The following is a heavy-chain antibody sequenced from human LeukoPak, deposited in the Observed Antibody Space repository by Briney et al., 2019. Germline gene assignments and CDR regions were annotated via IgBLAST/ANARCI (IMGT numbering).Heavy chain of an antibody. V-gene: IGHV4-31*03. D-gene: IGHD2-21*01. CDR3: ARVAIGFYGMDV. Sequence: SETLSLTCTVSGGSISSGGYYWSWIRQHPGTGLEWIGYIYYSGSTYYNPSLKSRVTISVDTSKNQFSLKLSSVTAADTAVYYCARVAIGFYGMDVWGQGTTVTVSS. CDR1: GGSISSGGYY. J-gene: IGHJ6*02. CDR2: IYYSGST.